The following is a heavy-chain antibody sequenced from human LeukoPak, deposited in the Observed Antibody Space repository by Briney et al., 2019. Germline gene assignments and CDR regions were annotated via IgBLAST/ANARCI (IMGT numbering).Heavy chain of an antibody. D-gene: IGHD2-8*01. CDR2: IYTSGST. CDR1: GGSISSYY. Sequence: SETLSLTCTVSGGSISSYYWSWIRQPAGKGLEWIGRIYTSGSTNYNPSLKSRVTISVDASKNQFSLKLSSVTAADTAVYYCARGPGVRAYYYYYMDVWGKGTTVTISS. CDR3: ARGPGVRAYYYYYMDV. V-gene: IGHV4-4*07. J-gene: IGHJ6*03.